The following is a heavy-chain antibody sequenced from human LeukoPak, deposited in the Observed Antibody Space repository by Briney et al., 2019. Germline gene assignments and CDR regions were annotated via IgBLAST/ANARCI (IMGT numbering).Heavy chain of an antibody. J-gene: IGHJ3*02. CDR3: ARTKPYSSSSVDAFDI. CDR1: GYSFTSYW. D-gene: IGHD6-6*01. V-gene: IGHV5-51*01. CDR2: IYPGDSDT. Sequence: GESLQLSCKGSGYSFTSYWIGWVRQMPGKGLEWMGIIYPGDSDTRYSPSFQGQVTISADKSISTAYLQWSSLKASDTAMYYCARTKPYSSSSVDAFDIWGQGTMVTVSS.